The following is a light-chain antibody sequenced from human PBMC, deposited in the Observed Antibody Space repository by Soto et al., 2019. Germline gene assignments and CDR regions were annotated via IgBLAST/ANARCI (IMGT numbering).Light chain of an antibody. CDR1: QSVTTSY. Sequence: EIVWTQSPGTLSLSPGERATLSCRASQSVTTSYLAWYQHKPGQAPRLLIYGASRRATGIPDRFSGGGSGTDFTLTISRLEPEDFAVYYCQQYGSSPFTFGGGTKV. CDR2: GAS. J-gene: IGKJ4*01. V-gene: IGKV3-20*01. CDR3: QQYGSSPFT.